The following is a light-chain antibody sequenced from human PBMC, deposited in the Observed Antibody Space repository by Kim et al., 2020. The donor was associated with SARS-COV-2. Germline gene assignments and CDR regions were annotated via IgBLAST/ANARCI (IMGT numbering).Light chain of an antibody. V-gene: IGLV3-21*04. CDR3: QGWDSSSGLGV. Sequence: SYELTQPPSVSVAPGKTAKITCGGNKIGGKSVHWYQQKPGQAPVLVIYYDSDRPSGIPERFSGSNSGNTATLTISRVEAEDEADYYCQGWDSSSGLGVFGGGTQLTVL. CDR1: KIGGKS. J-gene: IGLJ3*02. CDR2: YDS.